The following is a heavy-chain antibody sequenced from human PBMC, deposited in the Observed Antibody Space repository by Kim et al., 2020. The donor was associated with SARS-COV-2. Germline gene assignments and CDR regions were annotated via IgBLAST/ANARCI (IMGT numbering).Heavy chain of an antibody. Sequence: STYYNPSLKSRVTISVDRSKNQFSLKLSSVTAADTAVYYCARGKDKAFDYWGQGTLVTVSS. V-gene: IGHV4-30-2*01. J-gene: IGHJ4*02. CDR2: ST. CDR3: ARGKDKAFDY.